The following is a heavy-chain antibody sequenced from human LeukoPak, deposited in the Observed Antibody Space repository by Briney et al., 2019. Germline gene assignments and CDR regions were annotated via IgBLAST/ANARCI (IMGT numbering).Heavy chain of an antibody. Sequence: ASVKVSCKVSGYTLTELSMHWVRQAPGKGLEWMGGFDPEDGETIYAQKFQGRVTMTEDTSTDTAYMELSSLRSEDTAVYYCATAVVVPAASNWFDPWGQGTLVTVSS. CDR2: FDPEDGET. CDR3: ATAVVVPAASNWFDP. V-gene: IGHV1-24*01. CDR1: GYTLTELS. D-gene: IGHD2-2*01. J-gene: IGHJ5*02.